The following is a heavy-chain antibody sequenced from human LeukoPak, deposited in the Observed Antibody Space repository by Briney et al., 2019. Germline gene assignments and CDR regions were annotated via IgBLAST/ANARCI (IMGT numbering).Heavy chain of an antibody. CDR1: GFTFSSYA. Sequence: GRSLGLSCAASGFTFSSYAMHWVRRAPGKGLEWVAVISYDGSNKYYADSVKGRFTISRDNSKNTLYLQMNSLRAEDTAVYYCARDLDIVATIVFDYWGQGTLVTVSS. V-gene: IGHV3-30*04. CDR3: ARDLDIVATIVFDY. J-gene: IGHJ4*02. CDR2: ISYDGSNK. D-gene: IGHD5-12*01.